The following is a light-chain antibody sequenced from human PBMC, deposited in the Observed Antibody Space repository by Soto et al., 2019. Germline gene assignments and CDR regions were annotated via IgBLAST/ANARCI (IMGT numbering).Light chain of an antibody. CDR3: QQYDYWSWT. CDR2: AAS. V-gene: IGKV3-15*01. CDR1: QNLYNN. J-gene: IGKJ1*01. Sequence: EKVLTQSPVTLSVSPGERATLSCRASQNLYNNLAWYQQKPGQPPRLLIYAASTRAAGIPARFSGSGSGTEFNLTISSLQSEDSATYYCQQYDYWSWTFGQGTKVEIK.